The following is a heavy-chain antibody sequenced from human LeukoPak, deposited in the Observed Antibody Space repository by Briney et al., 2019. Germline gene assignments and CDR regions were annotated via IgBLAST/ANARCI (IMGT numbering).Heavy chain of an antibody. D-gene: IGHD2-8*01. CDR3: ARMVFGIMTGYYHDS. CDR1: GVSISSHY. CDR2: RYHNGNS. V-gene: IGHV4-59*11. Sequence: SETLSLTCNVSGVSISSHYWSWLRQPPGKGLEWIGYRYHNGNSNYNPSLRSRVTISIDMSKSQVSLSLNSVTAADTAVYYCARMVFGIMTGYYHDSWGQGTLVTVSS. J-gene: IGHJ4*02.